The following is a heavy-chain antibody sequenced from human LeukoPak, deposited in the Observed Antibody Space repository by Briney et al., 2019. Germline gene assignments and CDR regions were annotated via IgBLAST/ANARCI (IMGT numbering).Heavy chain of an antibody. CDR2: ISSSGTYT. J-gene: IGHJ4*02. CDR3: ARVGSGWYFDY. Sequence: VGSLRLSCAASGFTFSDSYMIWIRQAPGKGLEWVSYISSSGTYTNYADSVKGRFTISRDNARNSLFLQMNSLRADDTGVYYCARVGSGWYFDYWGQGALVTVSS. D-gene: IGHD6-19*01. CDR1: GFTFSDSY. V-gene: IGHV3-11*05.